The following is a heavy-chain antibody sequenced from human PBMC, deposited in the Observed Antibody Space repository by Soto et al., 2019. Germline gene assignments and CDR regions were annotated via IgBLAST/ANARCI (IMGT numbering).Heavy chain of an antibody. J-gene: IGHJ4*02. Sequence: SLRLSCAAAGFTFSDYYMSWIRQAPGKGLEWVSSITSSGSTTYYKDSVKGRFTISRDNAKNSLYLQINSLRAEDTAVYYCARARYSYGPYYFDYWGKRTLVTVSS. CDR1: GFTFSDYY. D-gene: IGHD5-18*01. CDR2: ITSSGSTT. CDR3: ARARYSYGPYYFDY. V-gene: IGHV3-11*01.